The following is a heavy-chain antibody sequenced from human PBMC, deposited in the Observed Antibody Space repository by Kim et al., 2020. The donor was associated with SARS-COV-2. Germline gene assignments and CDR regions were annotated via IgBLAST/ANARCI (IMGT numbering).Heavy chain of an antibody. V-gene: IGHV4-4*02. D-gene: IGHD4-17*01. CDR3: ARRRSECGDPHFDN. Sequence: SPSLKSGVTVSVDKSKTQFYLKLSSVTAADTAVYYCARRRSECGDPHFDNWGQGTLVTVSS. J-gene: IGHJ4*02.